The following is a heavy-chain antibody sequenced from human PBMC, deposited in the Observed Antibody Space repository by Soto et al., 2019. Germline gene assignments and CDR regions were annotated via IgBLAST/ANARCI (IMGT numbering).Heavy chain of an antibody. CDR1: GGTFSSYA. CDR2: IIPIFGTA. Sequence: ASVKVSCKASGGTFSSYAISWVRQAPGQGLEWMGGIIPIFGTANYAQKFQGRVTITADESTSTAYMELSSLRSEDTAVYHCARVSGLGYSSSPLNYWGQGTLVTVSS. V-gene: IGHV1-69*13. D-gene: IGHD6-6*01. CDR3: ARVSGLGYSSSPLNY. J-gene: IGHJ4*02.